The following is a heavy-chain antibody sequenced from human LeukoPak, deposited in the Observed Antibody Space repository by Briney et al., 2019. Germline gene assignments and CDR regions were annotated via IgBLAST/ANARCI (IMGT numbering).Heavy chain of an antibody. CDR3: AKDHKGIYGDYSYYFDY. V-gene: IGHV3-23*01. CDR2: ISGSGGST. Sequence: PGGSLSLSCEASGFTFSSYAMSGVRKAQGRGLEWVSAISGSGGSTYYADSVRGRFTISRDNSKNTLYLQMNSLRAEDTAVYYCAKDHKGIYGDYSYYFDYWGQGTLVTVSS. J-gene: IGHJ4*02. CDR1: GFTFSSYA. D-gene: IGHD4-17*01.